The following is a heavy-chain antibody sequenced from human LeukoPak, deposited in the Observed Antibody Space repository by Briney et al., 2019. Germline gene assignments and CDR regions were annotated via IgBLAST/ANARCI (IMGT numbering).Heavy chain of an antibody. D-gene: IGHD3-22*01. V-gene: IGHV4-34*11. CDR2: IHKNVGT. CDR1: GGSFSGYY. CDR3: AKTFDTSGYYYFYDH. J-gene: IGHJ4*02. Sequence: KPSETLSLTCAVYGGSFSGYYWSWIRQPPGKGLEWIGYIHKNVGTNYNPSLKSRVTISSDMSKNQFSLKLTSVTTADTAVYFCAKTFDTSGYYYFYDHWGQGTLVTVSS.